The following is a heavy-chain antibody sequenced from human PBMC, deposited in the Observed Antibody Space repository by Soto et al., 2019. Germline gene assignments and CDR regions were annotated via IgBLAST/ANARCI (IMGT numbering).Heavy chain of an antibody. CDR2: IRTQRDGGTA. V-gene: IGHV3-15*01. Sequence: EVQLVESGGGLVKPGDSLRLSCAVSGFTFSNAWMNWVRQAPGKGLEWVGLIRTQRDGGTADCAAPVQDRFTISRDDSKNMLYLQMKSLKTEDTAVYYCVTGVLPPDYLGQGTLVTVSS. J-gene: IGHJ4*02. CDR1: GFTFSNAW. CDR3: VTGVLPPDY.